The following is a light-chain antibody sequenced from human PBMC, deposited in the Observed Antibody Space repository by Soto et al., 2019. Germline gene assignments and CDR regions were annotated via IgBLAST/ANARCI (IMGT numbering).Light chain of an antibody. V-gene: IGKV3-20*01. CDR3: QLYGISVPVT. J-gene: IGKJ5*01. CDR2: GVS. Sequence: IVLTQSPGTLSLSPGETATLSCRASQAVDSKFLAWYQQNPGQAPRLIMFGVSGRATGVPARFSGGVSGTDFTLTIRSLEPEDFAVYYCQLYGISVPVTFGQGKRLQI. CDR1: QAVDSKF.